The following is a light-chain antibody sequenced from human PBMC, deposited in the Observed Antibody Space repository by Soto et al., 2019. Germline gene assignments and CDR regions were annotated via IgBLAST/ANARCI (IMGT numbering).Light chain of an antibody. CDR2: SNL. Sequence: QSVLTQPPSASGTPGQRLTISCSGSSSNIGSKSVNWYQQLPGTAPKLLIQSNLQRPSGVPDRFSGSKSGASVSLAISGLQSEDEADYYCASWDDSLNGVVFGGGTQLTVL. V-gene: IGLV1-44*01. J-gene: IGLJ3*02. CDR1: SSNIGSKS. CDR3: ASWDDSLNGVV.